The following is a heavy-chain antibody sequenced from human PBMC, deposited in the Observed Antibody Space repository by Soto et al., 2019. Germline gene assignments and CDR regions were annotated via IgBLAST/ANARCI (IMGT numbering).Heavy chain of an antibody. V-gene: IGHV4-30-2*01. CDR2: IYHSGST. Sequence: PSETLSLTCAVSGGSISSGGYSWSWIRQPPGKGLEWIGYIYHSGSTYYNPSLKSRVTISVDRSKNQFSLKLSSVTAADTAVYYCARALMGYNWFDPWGQGTLVTVSS. D-gene: IGHD2-8*01. CDR3: ARALMGYNWFDP. CDR1: GGSISSGGYS. J-gene: IGHJ5*02.